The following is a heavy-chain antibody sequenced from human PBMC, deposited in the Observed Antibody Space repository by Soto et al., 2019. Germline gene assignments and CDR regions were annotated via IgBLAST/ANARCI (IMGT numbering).Heavy chain of an antibody. D-gene: IGHD2-2*01. V-gene: IGHV1-18*01. CDR2: ISLYSDGT. CDR1: GYTFSNYG. J-gene: IGHJ5*02. Sequence: ASVKVSCKTSGYTFSNYGITWVRQAHGQPLEWLGWISLYSDGTNYAQKFQGRVSMTTGTSTTKAYMELRSLRSDDTAVYYCARVVPGAEAWFGPWGQGTLVTVSS. CDR3: ARVVPGAEAWFGP.